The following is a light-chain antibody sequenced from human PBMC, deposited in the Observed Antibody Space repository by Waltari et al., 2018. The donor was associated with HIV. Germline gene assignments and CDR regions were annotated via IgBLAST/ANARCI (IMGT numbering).Light chain of an antibody. Sequence: DIVMTQSPDSLALSLGERATIDCKSSQSVLFNSNSKNYLAWYQQKPGQPPKLLICWEYARESGVPNRFSGGGSGTDFTLTNSSLQAEDVAVYYCQQYYTVPLTFGGGTKVEI. V-gene: IGKV4-1*01. CDR1: QSVLFNSNSKNY. CDR3: QQYYTVPLT. J-gene: IGKJ4*01. CDR2: WEY.